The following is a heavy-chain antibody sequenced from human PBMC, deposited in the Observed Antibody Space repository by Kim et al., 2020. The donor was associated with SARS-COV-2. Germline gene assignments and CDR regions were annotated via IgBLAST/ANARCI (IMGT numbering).Heavy chain of an antibody. Sequence: SVMGRFTISRDNAKNTLSLQMNSLRAEDTAIYYCARDGRTFGAVVVRGFDYWGQGTLVTVSS. CDR3: ARDGRTFGAVVVRGFDY. J-gene: IGHJ4*02. D-gene: IGHD3-16*02. V-gene: IGHV3-30*01.